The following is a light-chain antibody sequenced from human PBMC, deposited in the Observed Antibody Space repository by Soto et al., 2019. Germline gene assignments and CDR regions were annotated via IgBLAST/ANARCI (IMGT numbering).Light chain of an antibody. J-gene: IGLJ2*01. Sequence: QTVVTQPPSASGTPGQRVTISCSGSSSNIERNTVNWYQQLPGTAPQLLIYRNNQRPSGVPDRFSGSKSGTSASLTISGLQSADEADYYCAAWDDGLIGSVVFGGGTKLTVL. V-gene: IGLV1-44*01. CDR1: SSNIERNT. CDR3: AAWDDGLIGSVV. CDR2: RNN.